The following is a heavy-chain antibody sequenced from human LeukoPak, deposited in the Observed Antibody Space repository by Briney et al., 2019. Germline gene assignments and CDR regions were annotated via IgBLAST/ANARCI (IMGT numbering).Heavy chain of an antibody. Sequence: KTGGSLRLSCAASGFTFSSYAMSWVRQAPGKGLEWVSTMSGSGGSTYYADSVKGRFTISRDNSMNTLYLQMNTLRAEDTAVYYCAKDPVNWGQGSGTFDIWGQGTMVTVSS. CDR2: MSGSGGST. V-gene: IGHV3-23*01. CDR3: AKDPVNWGQGSGTFDI. CDR1: GFTFSSYA. D-gene: IGHD3-16*01. J-gene: IGHJ3*02.